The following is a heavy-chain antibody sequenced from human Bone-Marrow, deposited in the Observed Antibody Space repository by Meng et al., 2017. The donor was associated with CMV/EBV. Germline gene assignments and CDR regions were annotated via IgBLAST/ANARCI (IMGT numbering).Heavy chain of an antibody. J-gene: IGHJ4*02. CDR1: GGSISSSSYY. Sequence: ESLKISCTVSGGSISSSSYYWGWIRQPPGKGLEWIGSIYYSGSTYYNPSLKSRVTISVDTSKNQFSLKLSSVTAADTAVYYCARENRVGFGGEVDYWGQGTLVTVSS. D-gene: IGHD3-16*01. CDR3: ARENRVGFGGEVDY. V-gene: IGHV4-39*07. CDR2: IYYSGST.